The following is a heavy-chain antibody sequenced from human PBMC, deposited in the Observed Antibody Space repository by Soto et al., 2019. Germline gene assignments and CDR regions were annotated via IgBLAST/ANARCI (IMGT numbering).Heavy chain of an antibody. CDR1: GGSISSGGYS. J-gene: IGHJ5*02. D-gene: IGHD2-2*01. Sequence: PSETLSLTCAVSGGSISSGGYSWSWIRQPPGKGLEWIGYIYHSGSTYYNPSLKSRVTISVDRSKNQFSLKLSSVTAADTAVYYCARATQKRVPAAIRGTGHNWFDPWGQGTLVTVSS. CDR3: ARATQKRVPAAIRGTGHNWFDP. V-gene: IGHV4-30-2*01. CDR2: IYHSGST.